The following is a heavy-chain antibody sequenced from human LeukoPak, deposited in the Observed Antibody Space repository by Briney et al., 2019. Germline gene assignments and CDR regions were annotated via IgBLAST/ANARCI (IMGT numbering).Heavy chain of an antibody. D-gene: IGHD3-10*02. V-gene: IGHV3-7*01. J-gene: IGHJ6*03. Sequence: GGSLRPSCAASGFSFSTYWMTWVRQAPGKGLEWVATIKQDGSEEYYVDSVKGRFTISRDNAKNSLYLQMNSLRAEDTAVYYCARDHVSLYMDLWGKGTTVTISS. CDR3: ARDHVSLYMDL. CDR2: IKQDGSEE. CDR1: GFSFSTYW.